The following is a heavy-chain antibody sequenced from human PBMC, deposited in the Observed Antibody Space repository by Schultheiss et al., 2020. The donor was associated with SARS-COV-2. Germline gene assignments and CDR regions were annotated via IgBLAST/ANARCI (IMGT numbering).Heavy chain of an antibody. Sequence: SETLSFTCAVSGYSISSGYYWGWIRQPPGKGLEWIGYIYYSGSTNYNPSLKSRVTISVDTSKNQFSLQLNSVTPEDTAVYYCARGDIVGATIFDYWGQGTLVTVSS. CDR1: GYSISSGYY. V-gene: IGHV4-38-2*01. J-gene: IGHJ4*02. CDR3: ARGDIVGATIFDY. CDR2: IYYSGST. D-gene: IGHD1-26*01.